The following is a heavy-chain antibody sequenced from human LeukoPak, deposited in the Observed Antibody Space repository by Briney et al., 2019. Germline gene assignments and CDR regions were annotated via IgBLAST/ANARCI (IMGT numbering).Heavy chain of an antibody. CDR1: GITFSSSY. CDR2: IYSGGGT. CDR3: ARMAAAGPFAN. V-gene: IGHV3-53*01. J-gene: IGHJ4*02. D-gene: IGHD6-13*01. Sequence: GGSLRLSCAASGITFSSSYMPWVRQAPGKGLEGVSVIYSGGGTYYSDALKGRFSISREISKNTVYLPMSRLRVDDTAVYYCARMAAAGPFANWGQGVLVSVSS.